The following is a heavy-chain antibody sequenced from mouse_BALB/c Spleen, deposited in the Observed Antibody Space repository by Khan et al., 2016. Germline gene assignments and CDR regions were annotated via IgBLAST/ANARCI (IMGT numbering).Heavy chain of an antibody. CDR1: GYTFTTYY. D-gene: IGHD2-14*01. CDR2: IYPGNVNT. J-gene: IGHJ3*01. CDR3: ARNYYRYDEGLAY. Sequence: QVQLQQSGPELVKPGASVRISCKASGYTFTTYYIHWVKQRPGQGLEWIGWIYPGNVNTKYNEKFKGKATLTADKSSSTAHMQLSSLTSEDSAVYFCARNYYRYDEGLAYWGQGTLVTVSA. V-gene: IGHV1S56*01.